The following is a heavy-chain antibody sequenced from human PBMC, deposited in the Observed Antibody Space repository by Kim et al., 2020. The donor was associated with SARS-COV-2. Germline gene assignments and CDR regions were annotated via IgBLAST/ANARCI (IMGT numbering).Heavy chain of an antibody. CDR2: IIGDGSSI. CDR1: GFIFTRYW. CDR3: VRGVDGSGYFFDF. D-gene: IGHD3-22*01. J-gene: IGHJ4*02. Sequence: GGSLRLSCGASGFIFTRYWMHWVRQAPGKGLVWVSRIIGDGSSISYADSVKGRFTISRDNAKNTLYLQMNSLRAEDTAVYYCVRGVDGSGYFFDFWGQGTLVTVSS. V-gene: IGHV3-74*01.